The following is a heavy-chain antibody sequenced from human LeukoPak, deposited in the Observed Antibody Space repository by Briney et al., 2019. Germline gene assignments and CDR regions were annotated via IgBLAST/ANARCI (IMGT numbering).Heavy chain of an antibody. CDR2: IYRSGST. D-gene: IGHD3-3*01. J-gene: IGHJ5*02. CDR1: GYSISSGYY. V-gene: IGHV4-38-2*02. Sequence: SETLSLTCTVSGYSISSGYYWGWIRQPPGKGLEWIGSIYRSGSTYYNPSLKSRVTISVDTSKNQFSLKLSSVTAADTAVYYCARAQTSTRITIFGVPNWFDPWGQGTLVTVSS. CDR3: ARAQTSTRITIFGVPNWFDP.